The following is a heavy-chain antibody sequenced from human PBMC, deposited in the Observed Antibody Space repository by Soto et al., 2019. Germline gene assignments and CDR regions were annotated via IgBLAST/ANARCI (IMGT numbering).Heavy chain of an antibody. Sequence: SETLSLTCTVSGGCISSSSYYWGWVRQPPGKGLEWIGSIYYSGSTYYNPSLKSRVTISVDTSKNQFSLKLSSVTAADTAVYYCARCQDYGEYVELIVDYWGQGTLVTVS. J-gene: IGHJ4*02. D-gene: IGHD4-17*01. CDR2: IYYSGST. CDR3: ARCQDYGEYVELIVDY. CDR1: GGCISSSSYY. V-gene: IGHV4-39*01.